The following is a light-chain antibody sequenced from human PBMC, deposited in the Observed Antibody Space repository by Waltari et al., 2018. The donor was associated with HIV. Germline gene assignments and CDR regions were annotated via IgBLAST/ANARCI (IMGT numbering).Light chain of an antibody. CDR2: RNN. V-gene: IGLV1-47*01. CDR1: SSTIGSIY. Sequence: QSVLTQPPSASGTPGQRVTISCSGSSSTIGSIYVYWYQQLPGTAPKLLLYRNNQRPSGVPDRFSGSKSGTSASLAISGLRSEDEADYYCAAWGNSLSLLFGGGTKLTVL. J-gene: IGLJ2*01. CDR3: AAWGNSLSLL.